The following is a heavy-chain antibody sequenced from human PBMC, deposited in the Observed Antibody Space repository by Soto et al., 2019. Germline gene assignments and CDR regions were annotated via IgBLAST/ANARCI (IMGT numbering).Heavy chain of an antibody. J-gene: IGHJ5*02. CDR2: ISYDGSNK. CDR3: AKDRTRPHPWFDP. CDR1: GFTFSSYG. V-gene: IGHV3-30*18. Sequence: QVQLVESGGGVVQPGRSLRLSCAASGFTFSSYGMHWVRQAPGKGLEWVAVISYDGSNKYYADSVKGRFTISRDNSKNTLYLQMNSLRAEDTAVYYCAKDRTRPHPWFDPWGQGTLVTVSS. D-gene: IGHD2-2*01.